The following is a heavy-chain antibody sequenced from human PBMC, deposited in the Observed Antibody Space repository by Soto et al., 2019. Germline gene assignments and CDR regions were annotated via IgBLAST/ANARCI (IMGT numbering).Heavy chain of an antibody. Sequence: GGSLRLSCAASGFTFSRYSMNWVRQAPGKGLEWVSSISSSSSYIYYADSVKGRFTISRDNAKNSLYLQMNSLRAEDTAVYYCARDRRRTTIFGVAADAFEIRGQGTMVTGSS. CDR2: ISSSSSYI. J-gene: IGHJ3*02. V-gene: IGHV3-21*01. CDR1: GFTFSRYS. CDR3: ARDRRRTTIFGVAADAFEI. D-gene: IGHD3-3*01.